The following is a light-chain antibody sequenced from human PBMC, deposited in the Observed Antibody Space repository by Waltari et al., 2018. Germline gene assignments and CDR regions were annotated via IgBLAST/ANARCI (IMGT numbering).Light chain of an antibody. CDR3: GTWESSLGAGV. V-gene: IGLV1-51*01. J-gene: IGLJ3*02. CDR1: STNIGNNY. Sequence: QSVLTQPPSVSAATGQKVSISCSGSSTNIGNNYVCWYQQFPGTAPKLLIFDDDKRPSGMPDRVSASKSGTSATLAITGLQTGDEADYYCGTWESSLGAGVFGGGTKLTVL. CDR2: DDD.